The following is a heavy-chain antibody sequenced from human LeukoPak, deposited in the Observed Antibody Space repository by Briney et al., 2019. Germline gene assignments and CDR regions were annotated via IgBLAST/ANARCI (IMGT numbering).Heavy chain of an antibody. J-gene: IGHJ6*02. CDR1: GYTFTSYY. Sequence: ASVKVSCKASGYTFTSYYMHWVRQAPGQGLEWMGIINPSGGSTSYAQKFQGRVTMTRDTSTSTVYMELSSLRSEDAAVYYCARDHQNPFGEHSSGSYYNWDYYYYGMDVWGQGTTVTVSS. CDR3: ARDHQNPFGEHSSGSYYNWDYYYYGMDV. D-gene: IGHD3-10*01. CDR2: INPSGGST. V-gene: IGHV1-46*01.